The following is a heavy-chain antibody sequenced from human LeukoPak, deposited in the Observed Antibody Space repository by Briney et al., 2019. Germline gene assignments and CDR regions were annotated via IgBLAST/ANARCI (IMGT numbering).Heavy chain of an antibody. Sequence: PGGSLRLSCAASGFTFSSYAMSWVRQAPGKGLEWVSAISGSGGSTYYADSVKGRFTISRDNSKNTLYLQMNSLRAEDTAVYYCAKEELTPSITIFGVVIDYWGQGTLVTVSS. CDR3: AKEELTPSITIFGVVIDY. CDR1: GFTFSSYA. V-gene: IGHV3-23*01. CDR2: ISGSGGST. D-gene: IGHD3-3*01. J-gene: IGHJ4*02.